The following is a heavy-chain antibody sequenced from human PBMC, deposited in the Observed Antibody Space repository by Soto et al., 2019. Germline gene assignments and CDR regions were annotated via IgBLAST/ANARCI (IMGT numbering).Heavy chain of an antibody. D-gene: IGHD1-26*01. CDR3: VRDRDSDTWPSRDV. V-gene: IGHV1-18*01. CDR1: GYSFTRNG. J-gene: IGHJ6*02. CDR2: ISAKNGDT. Sequence: QVHLVQSGAELKKPGASVRVSCKASGYSFTRNGISWVRQAPGQGLDWMGWISAKNGDTNYAQKFQGRVIMTTDTSTSTAYMELRSLRSDDTAVYYCVRDRDSDTWPSRDVWGQGTTVTVSS.